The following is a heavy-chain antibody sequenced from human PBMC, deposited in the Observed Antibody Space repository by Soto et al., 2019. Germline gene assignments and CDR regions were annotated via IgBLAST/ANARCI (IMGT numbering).Heavy chain of an antibody. CDR3: ARDRSSGSYYDVY. Sequence: ASVKVSCKASGYTFTGYYIHWVREAPGQGLEWMGWINPQTGAASYAQKFQGRVTMSTDTSTSTAYLELSRLRSEDTAVYYCARDRSSGSYYDVYWGQGTLVTVS. V-gene: IGHV1-2*02. CDR1: GYTFTGYY. J-gene: IGHJ4*02. CDR2: INPQTGAA. D-gene: IGHD1-26*01.